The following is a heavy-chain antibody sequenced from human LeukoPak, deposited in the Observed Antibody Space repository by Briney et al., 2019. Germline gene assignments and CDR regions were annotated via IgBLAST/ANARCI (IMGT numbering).Heavy chain of an antibody. Sequence: GGSLRLSCAASGFTLSSYMMSWVRQAPGKGLEWVSGISGSAVGTFYSDSVRGRFTISRDSPKNTLYLQMNSLRVEDTAVYYCTKDPLDYWGQGTLVTVSS. CDR1: GFTLSSYM. CDR2: ISGSAVGT. V-gene: IGHV3-23*01. J-gene: IGHJ4*02. CDR3: TKDPLDY.